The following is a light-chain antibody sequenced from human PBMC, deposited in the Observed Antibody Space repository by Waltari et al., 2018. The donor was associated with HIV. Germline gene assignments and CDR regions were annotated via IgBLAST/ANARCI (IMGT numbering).Light chain of an antibody. V-gene: IGLV1-40*01. J-gene: IGLJ3*02. Sequence: QSVLTQPPSVSVAPGQRVTIPCPASSSNIGAGYSVHWYPQLQGTAPKLLIYGNSNRPSGVPDRFSGSKSGTSASLAITGLQAEDEADYYCQSYDSSLSWVFGGGTKLTVL. CDR1: SSNIGAGYS. CDR2: GNS. CDR3: QSYDSSLSWV.